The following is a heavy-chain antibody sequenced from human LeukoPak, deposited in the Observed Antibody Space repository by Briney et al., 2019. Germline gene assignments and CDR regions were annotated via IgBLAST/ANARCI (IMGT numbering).Heavy chain of an antibody. CDR2: VTGSGDAT. J-gene: IGHJ4*02. D-gene: IGHD6-6*01. Sequence: GGSLRLSCAAFGFTFSGYAFTWVRQAPGQGLEWVSTVTGSGDATYYADSVKGRFTISRDNSQNMLYLQMNSLRAEDTARYYCAKDLAIAARPVFDYWGRGTLVTVSS. CDR3: AKDLAIAARPVFDY. V-gene: IGHV3-23*01. CDR1: GFTFSGYA.